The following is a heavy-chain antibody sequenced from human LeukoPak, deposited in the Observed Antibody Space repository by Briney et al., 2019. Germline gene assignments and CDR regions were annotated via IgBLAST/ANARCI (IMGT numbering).Heavy chain of an antibody. V-gene: IGHV4-59*01. J-gene: IGHJ4*02. D-gene: IGHD6-19*01. CDR3: ASGEAGAVLDY. Sequence: SQTLSLTCTVSGGSISSYFWSWIRQPPGKRLEWIGYIYYSGSTNHNPSLKSRVTISVDTSKNQFSLKLSSVTAADTAVYYCASGEAGAVLDYWGQGTLVTVSS. CDR1: GGSISSYF. CDR2: IYYSGST.